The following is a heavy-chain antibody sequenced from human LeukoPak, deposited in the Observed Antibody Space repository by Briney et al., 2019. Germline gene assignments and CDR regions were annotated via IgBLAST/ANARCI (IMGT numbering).Heavy chain of an antibody. Sequence: SETLSLTCTVSGGSISSSSYYWGWIRQPPGKGLEWLGSIYYSGSTYYNPSLKSRVTISVDTSKNQFSLKLSSVTAADTAVYYCARHTYNWEWVYWGQGTLVTVSS. D-gene: IGHD1-20*01. CDR1: GGSISSSSYY. J-gene: IGHJ4*02. V-gene: IGHV4-39*01. CDR2: IYYSGST. CDR3: ARHTYNWEWVY.